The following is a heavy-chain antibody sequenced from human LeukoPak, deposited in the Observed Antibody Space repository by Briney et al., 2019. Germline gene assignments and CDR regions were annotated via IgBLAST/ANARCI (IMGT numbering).Heavy chain of an antibody. D-gene: IGHD6-19*01. J-gene: IGHJ4*02. CDR2: IDNDGYST. V-gene: IGHV3-74*01. CDR3: AKDWSGWYLWDY. CDR1: GITFNCYW. Sequence: PGWLMIFSSAASGITFNCYWMHWVRQAPGKVQVWVSRIDNDGYSTVYAASVKDRFTISRDNSKNTLYLQMNSLRAEDTAVYYCAKDWSGWYLWDYWGQGTLVTVSS.